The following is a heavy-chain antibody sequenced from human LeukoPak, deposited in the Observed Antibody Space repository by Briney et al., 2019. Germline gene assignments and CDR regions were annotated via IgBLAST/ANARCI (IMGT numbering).Heavy chain of an antibody. CDR3: GRGDGGDY. CDR1: GFTFAHFG. V-gene: IGHV3-20*04. Sequence: GGSLRLSCAASGFTFAHFGMSWVRQAPGKGLEWVSGIHWKTNAVGYAESVRGRFTISRDNAKNSLYLEMNSLRAEDTAFYFCGRGDGGDYWGQGTLVTVSS. CDR2: IHWKTNAV. J-gene: IGHJ4*02. D-gene: IGHD4-23*01.